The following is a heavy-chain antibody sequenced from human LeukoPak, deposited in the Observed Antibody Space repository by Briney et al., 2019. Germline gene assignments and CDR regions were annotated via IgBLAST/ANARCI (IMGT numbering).Heavy chain of an antibody. J-gene: IGHJ2*01. CDR3: ARINWYFDL. Sequence: SQTLSLTCTVSGDSISSTDCYWGWVRQPPGKGLEWLGYIYNTGTAYYNPSLKSRVTVLVDTSKNQFSLKLSSVTAADTAVYYCARINWYFDLWGRGTLVTVSS. V-gene: IGHV4-30-4*08. CDR2: IYNTGTA. CDR1: GDSISSTDCY.